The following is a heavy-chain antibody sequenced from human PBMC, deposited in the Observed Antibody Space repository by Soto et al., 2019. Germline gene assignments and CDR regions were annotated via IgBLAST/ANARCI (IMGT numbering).Heavy chain of an antibody. CDR2: INHSGST. CDR1: GGSFSGYY. J-gene: IGHJ6*02. D-gene: IGHD3-10*01. CDR3: AAPGRGQGPYGMDV. Sequence: QVQLQQWGAGLLKPSETLSLTCAVYGGSFSGYYWSWIRQPPGKGLEWIGEINHSGSTNYNPSLKSRVTISVDTSTNQFSLKLSSVTAADTAVYYCAAPGRGQGPYGMDVWGQGTTVTVSS. V-gene: IGHV4-34*01.